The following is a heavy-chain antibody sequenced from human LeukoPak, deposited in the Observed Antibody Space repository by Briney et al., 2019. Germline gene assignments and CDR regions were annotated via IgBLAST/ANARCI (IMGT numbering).Heavy chain of an antibody. CDR1: GGSISSYY. Sequence: SETLSLTCTVSGGSISSYYWSWIRQPPGKGLEWIGYIYYSGSTNYIPSLKSRVTISVDTSKNQSSLKLSSVTAADTAVYYCARADYSSTWSHDYYYMDVWGKGTTVTVSS. CDR3: ARADYSSTWSHDYYYMDV. J-gene: IGHJ6*03. V-gene: IGHV4-59*08. D-gene: IGHD6-13*01. CDR2: IYYSGST.